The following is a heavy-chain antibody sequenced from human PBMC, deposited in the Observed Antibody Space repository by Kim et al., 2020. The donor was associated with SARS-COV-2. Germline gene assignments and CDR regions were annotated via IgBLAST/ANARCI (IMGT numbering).Heavy chain of an antibody. Sequence: GGSLRLSCAASGFTFSSYAMSWVRQAPGKGLEWVSAISGSGGSTYYADSVKGRFTISRDNSKNTLYLQMNSLRAEDTAVYYCAKHGTANSSSWYYYYYYYIDFWGKGTTVTVSS. CDR2: ISGSGGST. CDR3: AKHGTANSSSWYYYYYYYIDF. CDR1: GFTFSSYA. V-gene: IGHV3-23*01. D-gene: IGHD6-13*01. J-gene: IGHJ6*03.